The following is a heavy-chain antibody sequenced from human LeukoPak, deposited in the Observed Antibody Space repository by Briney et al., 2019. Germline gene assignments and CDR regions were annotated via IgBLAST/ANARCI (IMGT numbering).Heavy chain of an antibody. CDR3: ARSSQNDAFDI. J-gene: IGHJ3*02. D-gene: IGHD6-6*01. CDR2: INPSGGST. V-gene: IGHV1-46*01. Sequence: GASVKVSCKASGYTFTSYYMHWVRQAPGQGLEWMGIINPSGGSTSYAQKFQGRVTMTRDMSTSTVYMELSSLRSEDTAVYYCARSSQNDAFDIWGQGTMVTVSS. CDR1: GYTFTSYY.